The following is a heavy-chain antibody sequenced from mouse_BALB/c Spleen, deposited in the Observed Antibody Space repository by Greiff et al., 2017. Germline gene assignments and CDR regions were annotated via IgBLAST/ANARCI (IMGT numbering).Heavy chain of an antibody. CDR1: GFTFSSYG. CDR2: ISSGGSYT. CDR3: ARQPPLSTMITPYAMDD. D-gene: IGHD2-4*01. Sequence: EVQLVESGGDLVKPGGSLKLSCAASGFTFSSYGMSWVRQTPDKRLEWVATISSGGSYTYYPDSVKGRFTISRDNAKNTLYLQMSSLKSEDTAMYYCARQPPLSTMITPYAMDDWGQGTSVTVSS. V-gene: IGHV5-6*01. J-gene: IGHJ4*01.